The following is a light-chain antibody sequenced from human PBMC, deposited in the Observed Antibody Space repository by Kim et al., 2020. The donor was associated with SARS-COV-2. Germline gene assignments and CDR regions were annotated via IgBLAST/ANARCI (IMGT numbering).Light chain of an antibody. Sequence: GQSVTISCTGTSSDVGDYNYVSWYQQHPGKAPKLMIYEVSKRPSGVPDRFSGSKAGNTASLTVSGLQAEDEADYYCSSYAGSNNVVFGGGTQLTIL. V-gene: IGLV2-8*01. CDR3: SSYAGSNNVV. CDR2: EVS. J-gene: IGLJ2*01. CDR1: SSDVGDYNY.